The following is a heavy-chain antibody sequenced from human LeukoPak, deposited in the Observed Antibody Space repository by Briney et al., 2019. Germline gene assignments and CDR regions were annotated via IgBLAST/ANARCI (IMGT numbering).Heavy chain of an antibody. CDR1: GFTFSSYS. Sequence: GGSLRLSCAASGFTFSSYSLIWVRQAPGKGLEWVSSISSSSSYIYYADSVKGGFTISRDNAKNSLYLQMNSLRAEDTAVYYCARASGSYHRIDYWGQGTLVTVSS. CDR2: ISSSSSYI. D-gene: IGHD1-26*01. CDR3: ARASGSYHRIDY. J-gene: IGHJ4*02. V-gene: IGHV3-21*01.